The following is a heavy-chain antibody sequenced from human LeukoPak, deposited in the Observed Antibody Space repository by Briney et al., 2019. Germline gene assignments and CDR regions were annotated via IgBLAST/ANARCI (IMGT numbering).Heavy chain of an antibody. CDR2: IYSNRST. V-gene: IGHV4-4*09. D-gene: IGHD3-3*01. J-gene: IGHJ6*03. CDR1: GGSINGYY. CDR3: ARHGVDVTTIPDYSYYYMDV. Sequence: SETLSLSCTVSGGSINGYYWSWIRQPPGKGLDWIAYIYSNRSTNYNPSLKSRVTISVDTSKNQVSLKLNSVTAADTAVYYCARHGVDVTTIPDYSYYYMDVWRKGTTVAVCS.